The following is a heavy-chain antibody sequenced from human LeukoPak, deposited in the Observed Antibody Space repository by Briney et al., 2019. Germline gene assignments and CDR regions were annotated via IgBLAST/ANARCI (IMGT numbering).Heavy chain of an antibody. J-gene: IGHJ3*02. CDR2: INAGNGNT. CDR3: ARSGSGSYYNPGAFDI. Sequence: ASVKVSCKASGYTFTSYAMHWVRQAPGQRLEWMGWINAGNGNTKYSQKFQGRVTITRDTSASTAYMELSSLRSEDTAVYYCARSGSGSYYNPGAFDIWGQGTMVTVSS. D-gene: IGHD3-10*01. V-gene: IGHV1-3*01. CDR1: GYTFTSYA.